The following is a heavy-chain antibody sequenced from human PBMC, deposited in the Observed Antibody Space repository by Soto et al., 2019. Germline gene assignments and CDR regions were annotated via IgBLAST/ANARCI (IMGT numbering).Heavy chain of an antibody. J-gene: IGHJ3*02. CDR2: ISSSGSTI. Sequence: GGSLRLSCAASGFTFSSYEMNWVRQAPGKGLEWVSYISSSGSTIYYADSVKGRFTISRDNAKNSLYLQMNSLRAEDTAVYYCASFVVVTAIPAFDIWGQGTMVTVSS. CDR1: GFTFSSYE. V-gene: IGHV3-48*03. D-gene: IGHD2-21*02. CDR3: ASFVVVTAIPAFDI.